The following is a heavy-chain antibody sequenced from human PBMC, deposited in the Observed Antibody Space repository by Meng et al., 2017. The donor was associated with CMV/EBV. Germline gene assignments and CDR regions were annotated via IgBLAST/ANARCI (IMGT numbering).Heavy chain of an antibody. CDR2: ISSSSSYT. CDR1: GFTFSDYY. D-gene: IGHD5-24*01. V-gene: IGHV3-11*05. Sequence: QVELVGLGGGLVKPGGSLRLSCAASGFTFSDYYMSWIRQAPGKGLEWVSYISSSSSYTNYADSVKGRFTISRDNAKNSLYLQMNSLRAEDTAVYYCAGGMGPFFDYWGQGTLVTVSS. CDR3: AGGMGPFFDY. J-gene: IGHJ4*02.